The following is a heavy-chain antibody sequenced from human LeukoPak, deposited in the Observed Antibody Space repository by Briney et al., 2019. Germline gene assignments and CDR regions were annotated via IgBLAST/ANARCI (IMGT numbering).Heavy chain of an antibody. CDR3: ARDKIAAAGGAFDI. CDR2: IYYSGST. Sequence: GSLRLSCAASGFTFSNAWMSWVRQPPGKGLEWIGSIYYSGSTYYNPSLKSRVTISVDTSKNQFSLKLSSVTAADTAVYYCARDKIAAAGGAFDIWGQGTMVTVSS. D-gene: IGHD6-13*01. V-gene: IGHV4-4*02. CDR1: GFTFSNAW. J-gene: IGHJ3*02.